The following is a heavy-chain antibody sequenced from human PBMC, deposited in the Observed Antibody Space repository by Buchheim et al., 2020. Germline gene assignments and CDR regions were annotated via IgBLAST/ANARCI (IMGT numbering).Heavy chain of an antibody. CDR1: GFTFSSHA. J-gene: IGHJ5*02. Sequence: EVQLVESGGGLIQPGGSLRLSCVASGFTFSSHAMNWVRQAPGKGLEWVSGISGSGDNTYYGDSVKGRFTISRDNSKNTLYLQMNSLRAEDTAVYYCAKDRYSSGWYGWFDPWGQGTL. D-gene: IGHD6-19*01. CDR2: ISGSGDNT. CDR3: AKDRYSSGWYGWFDP. V-gene: IGHV3-23*04.